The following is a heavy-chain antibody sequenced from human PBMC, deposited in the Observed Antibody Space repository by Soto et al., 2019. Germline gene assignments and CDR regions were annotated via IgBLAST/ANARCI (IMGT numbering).Heavy chain of an antibody. CDR2: ISSSSSYI. V-gene: IGHV3-21*01. CDR1: GFTFSSYS. Sequence: PGGSLRLSCAASGFTFSSYSMNWVRQAPGKGLEWVSSISSSSSYIYYADSVKGRFTISRDNAKNSLYLQMNSLRAEDTAVYYCARYSYRSSTSCYVWRYYYYGMDVWGQGTTVTVSS. D-gene: IGHD2-2*01. CDR3: ARYSYRSSTSCYVWRYYYYGMDV. J-gene: IGHJ6*02.